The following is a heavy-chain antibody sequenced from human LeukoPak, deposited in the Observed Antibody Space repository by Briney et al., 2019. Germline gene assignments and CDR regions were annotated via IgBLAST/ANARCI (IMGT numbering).Heavy chain of an antibody. V-gene: IGHV3-23*01. Sequence: GGSLRLSCAASGFTFSSYAMSWVRQAPGKGLEWVSGICAIGGTTYYADFVKGRFTISRDNSKNTLYLQMNSLGLEDTAVYYCAKNRGGSCYDGSDYWGQGTLVTVSS. CDR3: AKNRGGSCYDGSDY. D-gene: IGHD2-15*01. CDR2: ICAIGGTT. J-gene: IGHJ4*02. CDR1: GFTFSSYA.